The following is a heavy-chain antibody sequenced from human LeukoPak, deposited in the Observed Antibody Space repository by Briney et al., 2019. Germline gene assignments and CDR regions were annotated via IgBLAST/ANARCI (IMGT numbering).Heavy chain of an antibody. Sequence: SQTLSLTCALSGDSVSSNSAAWNWIRQSTSRGLEWLGRTYYTSKWYNDYAVSVKSRITINPDTSRNQFSLQLSSVTPEDTAVYYCARARHNIHNGWAWYFDLWGRGTLVTVSS. J-gene: IGHJ2*01. V-gene: IGHV6-1*01. CDR2: TYYTSKWYN. CDR3: ARARHNIHNGWAWYFDL. CDR1: GDSVSSNSAA. D-gene: IGHD6-19*01.